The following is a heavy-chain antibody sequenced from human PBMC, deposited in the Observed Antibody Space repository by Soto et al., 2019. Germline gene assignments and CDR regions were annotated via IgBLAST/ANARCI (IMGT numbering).Heavy chain of an antibody. V-gene: IGHV3-30*18. CDR2: ISYDGSKE. CDR3: AKGHDSSGYYHAY. CDR1: GFTFSTHD. Sequence: QVQLVESGGGVVQPGTSLRLSCAASGFTFSTHDMHWVRQAPGKGLEWVAGISYDGSKEHYADSVKGRFTISRDNSKNTLYLGMNSLRPEDTAVYYCAKGHDSSGYYHAYWGQGALVTVSS. J-gene: IGHJ4*02. D-gene: IGHD3-22*01.